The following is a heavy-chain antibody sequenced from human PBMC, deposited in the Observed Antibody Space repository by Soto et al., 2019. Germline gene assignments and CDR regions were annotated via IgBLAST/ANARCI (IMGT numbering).Heavy chain of an antibody. V-gene: IGHV3-15*01. D-gene: IGHD3-3*01. CDR3: TTALGGTIFGVVMNYYGMDV. J-gene: IGHJ6*02. CDR1: GFTFSNAW. CDR2: IKSKTDGGTT. Sequence: GGSLRLSCAASGFTFSNAWMSWVRRAPGKGLEWVGRIKSKTDGGTTDYAAPVKGRFTISRDDSKNTLYLQMNSLKTEDTAVYYCTTALGGTIFGVVMNYYGMDVWGQGXTVTVSS.